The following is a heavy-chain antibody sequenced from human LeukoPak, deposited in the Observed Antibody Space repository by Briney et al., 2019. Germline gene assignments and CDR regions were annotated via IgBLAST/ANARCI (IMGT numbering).Heavy chain of an antibody. CDR2: ISGSGGSI. D-gene: IGHD7-27*01. J-gene: IGHJ2*01. V-gene: IGHV3-23*01. CDR1: GFTFSSFA. CDR3: ARELVSLGTGYFDL. Sequence: GGSLRLSCAASGFTFSSFAISWVRQAPGKGLEWVSGISGSGGSIYYADSVKGRFTISRDNSKNSLYLQMNSLRAEDTAVYYCARELVSLGTGYFDLWGRGTLVTVSS.